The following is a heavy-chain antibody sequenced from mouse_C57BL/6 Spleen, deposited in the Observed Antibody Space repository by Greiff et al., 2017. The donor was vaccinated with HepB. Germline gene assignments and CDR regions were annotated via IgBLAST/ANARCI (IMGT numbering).Heavy chain of an antibody. D-gene: IGHD1-1*01. CDR2: IYPGDGDT. Sequence: QVQLQQSGAELVKPGASVKISCKASGYAFSSYWMNWVKQRPGKGLEWIGQIYPGDGDTNYNGKFKGKATLTADKSSSTAYMQLSSLTSEDSAVYFCAREGAGSSLRDYFDYWGQGTTLTVSS. J-gene: IGHJ2*01. CDR3: AREGAGSSLRDYFDY. CDR1: GYAFSSYW. V-gene: IGHV1-80*01.